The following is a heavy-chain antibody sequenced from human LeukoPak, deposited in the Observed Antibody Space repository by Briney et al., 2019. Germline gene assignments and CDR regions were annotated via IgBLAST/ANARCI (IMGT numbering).Heavy chain of an antibody. Sequence: SETLSLTCTVSGGSISSYYWSWIRQPPGKGLEWIGSIFYSGSTYYNPSLKSRVTISVDTSKNQFSLKLTSVTAADTAVYYCARGVRSYYDSSGAPDYWGQGTLVTVSS. CDR3: ARGVRSYYDSSGAPDY. V-gene: IGHV4-39*01. D-gene: IGHD3-22*01. CDR1: GGSISSYY. J-gene: IGHJ4*02. CDR2: IFYSGST.